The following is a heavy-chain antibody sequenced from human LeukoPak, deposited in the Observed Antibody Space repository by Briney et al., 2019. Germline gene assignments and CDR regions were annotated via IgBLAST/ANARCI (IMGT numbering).Heavy chain of an antibody. Sequence: GASVKVSCKASGYTFTSYDINWVRQATGQGLEWMGWMTPNSGNTGYAQKFQGRVTMTRNTSISTAYMELSSLRSEDTAVYYCSRGQQLVPGFDYWGQGTLVTVSS. CDR1: GYTFTSYD. CDR2: MTPNSGNT. J-gene: IGHJ4*02. CDR3: SRGQQLVPGFDY. D-gene: IGHD6-13*01. V-gene: IGHV1-8*01.